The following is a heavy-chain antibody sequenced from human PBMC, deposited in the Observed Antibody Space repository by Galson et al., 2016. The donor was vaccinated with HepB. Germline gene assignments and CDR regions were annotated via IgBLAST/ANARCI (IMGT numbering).Heavy chain of an antibody. V-gene: IGHV3-48*02. CDR1: EFSFRSYS. J-gene: IGHJ4*02. CDR2: ITAGGNTI. CDR3: ARAGVAYETSGYFYGKLDY. D-gene: IGHD3-22*01. Sequence: FLRLSCAASEFSFRSYSMSWVRQAPGKGLEWLSSITAGGNTIYYADSVKGRFTISRDNAKSSLYLQMNSLRDDDTAVYFCARAGVAYETSGYFYGKLDYWGQGTLVIVSS.